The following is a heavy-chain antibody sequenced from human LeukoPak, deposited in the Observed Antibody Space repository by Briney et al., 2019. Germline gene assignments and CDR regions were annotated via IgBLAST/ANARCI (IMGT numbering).Heavy chain of an antibody. D-gene: IGHD2-21*02. J-gene: IGHJ5*02. CDR1: GFNFTNYA. Sequence: GGSLRLSCAASGFNFTNYAMNWVRQAPGRGLEWVSLISSSGGSTYYAGSVKGRFTISRDNSKSTPYLQMNSLRAEDTAIYYCAKDGPTAIPSWFDPWGQGTLVTVSS. CDR2: ISSSGGST. CDR3: AKDGPTAIPSWFDP. V-gene: IGHV3-23*01.